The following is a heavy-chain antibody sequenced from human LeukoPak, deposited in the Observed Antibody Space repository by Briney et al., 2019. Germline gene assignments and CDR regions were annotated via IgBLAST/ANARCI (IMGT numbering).Heavy chain of an antibody. CDR2: IKQDGSKK. CDR3: ARFISLGG. CDR1: GFTFSSYW. D-gene: IGHD3-10*01. V-gene: IGHV3-7*01. Sequence: GGSLRLSCAASGFTFSSYWMSWVRQAPGKGLEWVANIKQDGSKKNYVDSVKGRFTISRDNAKNSLYLQMNSRRVEDTAVYYCARFISLGGWGQGAPVTVSS. J-gene: IGHJ4*02.